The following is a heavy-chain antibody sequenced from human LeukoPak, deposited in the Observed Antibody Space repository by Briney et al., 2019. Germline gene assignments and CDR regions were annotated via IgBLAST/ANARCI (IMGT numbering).Heavy chain of an antibody. CDR3: ARNCGGDCDDAFDI. CDR1: GYTFTIYA. Sequence: ASVKVSCTASGYTFTIYAMNWVRQAPGQGLEWMGWINTNTGNPTYAQGFTGRFVFSLDTSVSTAYLQISSLKAEDTAVYYCARNCGGDCDDAFDIWGQGTMVTVSS. CDR2: INTNTGNP. D-gene: IGHD2-21*02. J-gene: IGHJ3*02. V-gene: IGHV7-4-1*02.